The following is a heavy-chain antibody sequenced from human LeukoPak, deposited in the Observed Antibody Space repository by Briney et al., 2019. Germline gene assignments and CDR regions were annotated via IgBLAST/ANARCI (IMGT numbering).Heavy chain of an antibody. V-gene: IGHV4-31*03. Sequence: SETLSLTCTVSGGSISSGGYYWSWIRQHPGKGLEWIGYIYYSGSTYYNPSLKSRVTISVDTSKNQFSLKLSSVTAADTAVYYCARVGSCSGGSCGIFVDYWGQGTLVTVSS. D-gene: IGHD2-15*01. CDR2: IYYSGST. CDR1: GGSISSGGYY. J-gene: IGHJ4*02. CDR3: ARVGSCSGGSCGIFVDY.